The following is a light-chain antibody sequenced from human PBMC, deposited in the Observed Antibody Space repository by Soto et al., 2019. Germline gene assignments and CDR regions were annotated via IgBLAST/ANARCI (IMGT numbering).Light chain of an antibody. CDR3: SSYTSTSTLHV. J-gene: IGLJ1*01. CDR2: DVS. CDR1: SSDIGGYNY. Sequence: QSALTQPASVSGSPGQSITISCTGTSSDIGGYNYVSWYQQHAGKVPKLIIYDVSNRPSGVSNRFSGSKSGNAASLTISGLQAEDEADYYCSSYTSTSTLHVFGTGTKVTVL. V-gene: IGLV2-14*03.